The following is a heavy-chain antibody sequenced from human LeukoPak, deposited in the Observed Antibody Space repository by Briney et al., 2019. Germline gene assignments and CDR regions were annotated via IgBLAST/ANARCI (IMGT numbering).Heavy chain of an antibody. Sequence: GGSLRLSCAASGFAFSSYAMSWVRQAPGKGLEWVSAISGSGGSTYYADSVKGRFTISRDISNNTLFLQMNSLRGDDTAVYYCAKDLGRVVNQYALAYLRHWGLGTLVTVSS. V-gene: IGHV3-23*01. CDR1: GFAFSSYA. CDR2: ISGSGGST. J-gene: IGHJ4*02. D-gene: IGHD2-2*01. CDR3: AKDLGRVVNQYALAYLRH.